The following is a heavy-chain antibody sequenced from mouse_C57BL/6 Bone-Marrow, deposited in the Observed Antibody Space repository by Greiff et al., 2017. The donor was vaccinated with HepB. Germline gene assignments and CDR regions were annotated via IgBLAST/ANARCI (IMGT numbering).Heavy chain of an antibody. CDR3: ARRGLRRYFDY. Sequence: QVQLQQPGAELVKPGASVKLSCKASGYTFTSYWMQWVKQRPGQGLEWIGEIDPSDSYTNYNQKFKGKATLTVDTSSSTAYMQLRSLTSEDSAVYYCARRGLRRYFDYWGQGTTLTVSS. V-gene: IGHV1-50*01. CDR1: GYTFTSYW. J-gene: IGHJ2*01. CDR2: IDPSDSYT. D-gene: IGHD2-4*01.